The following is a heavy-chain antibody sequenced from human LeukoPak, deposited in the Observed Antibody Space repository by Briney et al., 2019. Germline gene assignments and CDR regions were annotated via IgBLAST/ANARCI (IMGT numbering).Heavy chain of an antibody. CDR2: ISSSGSTI. CDR1: GFTFSSYE. CDR3: ARRGSKYYYYMDV. V-gene: IGHV3-48*03. Sequence: GGSLRLSCAASGFTFSSYEMNWVRQAPGKGLEWVSYISSSGSTIYYADSVKGRFTISRDNAKNSLYLQMNSLRAEDTAVYYCARRGSKYYYYMDVWGKGTTVTVSS. J-gene: IGHJ6*03. D-gene: IGHD2-15*01.